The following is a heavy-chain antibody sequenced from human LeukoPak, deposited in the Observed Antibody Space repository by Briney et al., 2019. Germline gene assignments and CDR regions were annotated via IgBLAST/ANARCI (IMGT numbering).Heavy chain of an antibody. D-gene: IGHD3-3*02. CDR1: GFTFSSYG. V-gene: IGHV3-33*01. J-gene: IGHJ4*02. CDR3: ARDRQISYFDY. CDR2: IWYDGSNK. Sequence: PGRSLRLSCAASGFTFSSYGMHWVRQAPGKGLEWVAVIWYDGSNKYYADSVKGRFTISRDNSKNTLYLQMNSLRAEDTAVYYCARDRQISYFDYWGQGTLVTVSS.